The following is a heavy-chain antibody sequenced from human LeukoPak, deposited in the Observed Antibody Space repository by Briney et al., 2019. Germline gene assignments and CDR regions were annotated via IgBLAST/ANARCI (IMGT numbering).Heavy chain of an antibody. CDR1: GGSIRGGGYY. CDR3: ARASHYDSSGLYFDY. D-gene: IGHD3-22*01. J-gene: IGHJ4*02. V-gene: IGHV4-31*03. Sequence: SQTLSLTCTVPGGSIRGGGYYWSWIRQHPGMGLEWIGYIYSSGSTSYKPSLKSRVTISLDTSENQFSLKLTSVTAAATAVYYCARASHYDSSGLYFDYWGQGTLVTVSS. CDR2: IYSSGST.